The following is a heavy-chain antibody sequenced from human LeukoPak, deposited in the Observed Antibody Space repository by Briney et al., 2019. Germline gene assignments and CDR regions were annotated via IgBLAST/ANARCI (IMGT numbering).Heavy chain of an antibody. D-gene: IGHD7-27*01. CDR3: ARDWPTGDPDY. V-gene: IGHV3-30-3*01. J-gene: IGHJ4*02. CDR1: GFTFSSYA. Sequence: SGGSLRLSCAASGFTFSSYAMHWVRQAPGKGLEWVAVISYDGSNKYYADSVKGRFTISRDNSKNTLYLQMNSLRAEDTAVYYCARDWPTGDPDYWGQGTLVTVSS. CDR2: ISYDGSNK.